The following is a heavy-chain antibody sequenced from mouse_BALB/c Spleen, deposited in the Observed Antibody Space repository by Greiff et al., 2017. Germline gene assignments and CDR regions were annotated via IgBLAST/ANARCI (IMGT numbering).Heavy chain of an antibody. Sequence: VQLQQSGAELVKPGASVKLSCTASGFNIKDTYMHWVKQRPEQGLEWIGRIDPANGNTKYDPKFQGKATITADTSSNTAYLQLSSLTSEDTAVYYCARGWLLRRGYFDYWGQGTTLTVSS. V-gene: IGHV14-3*02. D-gene: IGHD2-3*01. CDR3: ARGWLLRRGYFDY. J-gene: IGHJ2*01. CDR2: IDPANGNT. CDR1: GFNIKDTY.